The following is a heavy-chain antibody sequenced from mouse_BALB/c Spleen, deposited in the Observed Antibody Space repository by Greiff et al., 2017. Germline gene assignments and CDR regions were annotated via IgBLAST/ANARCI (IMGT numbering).Heavy chain of an antibody. Sequence: VKLMESGPGLVAPSQSLSITCTVSGFSLTSYGVHWVRQPPGKGLEWLGVIWAGGSTNYNSALMSRLSISKDNSKSQVFLKMNSLQTDDTAMYYCAREDYGSSYRLDYWGQGTTLTVSS. CDR1: GFSLTSYG. CDR3: AREDYGSSYRLDY. CDR2: IWAGGST. J-gene: IGHJ2*01. V-gene: IGHV2-9*02. D-gene: IGHD1-1*01.